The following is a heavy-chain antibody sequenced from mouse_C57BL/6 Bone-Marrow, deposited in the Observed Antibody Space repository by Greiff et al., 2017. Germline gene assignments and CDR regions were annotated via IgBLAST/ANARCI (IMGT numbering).Heavy chain of an antibody. V-gene: IGHV1-81*01. D-gene: IGHD1-1*01. Sequence: QVQLQQSGAELARPGASVKLSCKASGYTFTSYGISWVKQRTGQGLEWIGEIYPRSGNTYYNEKFKGKATLTAEKYSSTAYLELRSLPSADSALYSGTRGPHYYYGSSYFDYWGQGTTLTVSS. CDR3: TRGPHYYYGSSYFDY. CDR1: GYTFTSYG. CDR2: IYPRSGNT. J-gene: IGHJ2*01.